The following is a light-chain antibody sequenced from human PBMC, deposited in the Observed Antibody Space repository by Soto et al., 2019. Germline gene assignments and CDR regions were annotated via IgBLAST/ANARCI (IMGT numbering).Light chain of an antibody. V-gene: IGKV3-15*01. Sequence: EIVMTQSPATLSVSAGERATLSCRARQSVSSNLAWYQQKPGQAPRLLIYGASTRATGIPARFSGSGSGTDFTLTISSLQSEDFAVYYCQQYNNWPPITFGGGTKVDIK. CDR1: QSVSSN. J-gene: IGKJ4*01. CDR2: GAS. CDR3: QQYNNWPPIT.